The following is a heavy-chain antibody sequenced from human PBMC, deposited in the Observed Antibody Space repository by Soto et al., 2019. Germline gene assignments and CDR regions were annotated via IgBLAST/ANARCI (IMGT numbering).Heavy chain of an antibody. CDR1: GVTRSNYA. J-gene: IGHJ6*02. CDR3: ARDRVNWNYRRYGTDV. D-gene: IGHD1-7*01. Sequence: GRSLRLSCAASGVTRSNYALHWVRQAPGKGLEWVAVISYDGKKKYYADSVRGRFTISRDNSKNTVYLQMSSLRAEDTAVYYCARDRVNWNYRRYGTDVWGQGTTVTVSS. V-gene: IGHV3-30*04. CDR2: ISYDGKKK.